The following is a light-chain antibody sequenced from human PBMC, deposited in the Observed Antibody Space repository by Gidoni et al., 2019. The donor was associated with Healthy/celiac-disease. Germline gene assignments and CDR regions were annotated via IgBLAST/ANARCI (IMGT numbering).Light chain of an antibody. V-gene: IGKV1-39*01. Sequence: DIQMTQSPSSLSASVGDRVTITCLASQSISSYLNWYQQKPGKAPKLLIYAASSLQSGVPSRFSGSGSGTDFTLTISSLQPEDFATDYCQQSYSTPPMYTFGQGTKLEIK. J-gene: IGKJ2*01. CDR3: QQSYSTPPMYT. CDR2: AAS. CDR1: QSISSY.